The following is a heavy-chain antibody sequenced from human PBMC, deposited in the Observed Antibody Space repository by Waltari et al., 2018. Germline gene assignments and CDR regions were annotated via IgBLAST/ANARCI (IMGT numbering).Heavy chain of an antibody. CDR1: GFTFSSHW. D-gene: IGHD6-13*01. V-gene: IGHV3-7*01. J-gene: IGHJ4*02. Sequence: LRLSCAASGFTFSSHWMSWVRQAPGKGLEWVANIKQDGSEKYYGDSVEGRFTISRDNAKSSLYLQINSLRAEDTAVYYCARSSRRSSWYGNFDYWGQGTLVTVSS. CDR3: ARSSRRSSWYGNFDY. CDR2: IKQDGSEK.